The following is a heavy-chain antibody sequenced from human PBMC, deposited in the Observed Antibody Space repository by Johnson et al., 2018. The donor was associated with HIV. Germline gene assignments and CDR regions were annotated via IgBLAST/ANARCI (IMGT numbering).Heavy chain of an antibody. Sequence: VLLVESGGGLIQPGGSLRLSCAASGFTVSSNYMNWVRQPPGKGLEWVSVIYSGGSTYYADSVKGRFTISRDNSKNTLYLQMNSLRAEDTAVYYCARATLYYDILTGYQPDAFDIWGQGTMVTVSS. CDR1: GFTVSSNY. J-gene: IGHJ3*02. V-gene: IGHV3-53*01. CDR3: ARATLYYDILTGYQPDAFDI. CDR2: IYSGGST. D-gene: IGHD3-9*01.